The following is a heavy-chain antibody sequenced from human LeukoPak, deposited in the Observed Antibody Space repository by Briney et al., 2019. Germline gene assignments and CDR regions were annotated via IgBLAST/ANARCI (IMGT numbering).Heavy chain of an antibody. V-gene: IGHV3-23*01. CDR3: AKGSYYDSSGSFYFDY. CDR1: GFTFSSYA. J-gene: IGHJ4*02. D-gene: IGHD3-22*01. Sequence: GGSLRLSCAASGFTFSSYAMSWVRQAPGKGPEWVSAISGSGDNTYYADSVKGRFTISRDNSKNTLYVQVNSLGTEDTAAYYCAKGSYYDSSGSFYFDYWGQGTLVTVSS. CDR2: ISGSGDNT.